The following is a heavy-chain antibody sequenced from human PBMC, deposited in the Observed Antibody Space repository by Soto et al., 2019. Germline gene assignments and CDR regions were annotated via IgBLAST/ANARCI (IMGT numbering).Heavy chain of an antibody. Sequence: SETLSLTCGVYGGSFSGYYWSWIRQPPGKGLEWIGEINHSGSTNYNPSLKSRVTISVDTSKNQFSLKLSSVTAADTAVYYCARGPRIQLIRYYFDYWGQGTLVTVSS. D-gene: IGHD5-18*01. CDR3: ARGPRIQLIRYYFDY. V-gene: IGHV4-34*01. CDR2: INHSGST. CDR1: GGSFSGYY. J-gene: IGHJ4*02.